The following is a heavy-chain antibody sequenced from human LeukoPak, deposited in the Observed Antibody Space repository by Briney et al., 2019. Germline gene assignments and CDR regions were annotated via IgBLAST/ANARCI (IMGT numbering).Heavy chain of an antibody. Sequence: SETLSLTCAVYGGSFSGYYWSWIRQPPGKGLEWIGEINHSGSTNYNPSLKSRVTISVDTSKNQFSLKLSSVTAADTAVYYCARLILLVDSSSWSYYMDVWGKGTTVTVSS. CDR1: GGSFSGYY. D-gene: IGHD6-13*01. J-gene: IGHJ6*03. V-gene: IGHV4-34*01. CDR2: INHSGST. CDR3: ARLILLVDSSSWSYYMDV.